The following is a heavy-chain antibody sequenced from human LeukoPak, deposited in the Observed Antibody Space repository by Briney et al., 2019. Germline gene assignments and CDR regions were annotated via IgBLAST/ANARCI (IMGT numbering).Heavy chain of an antibody. J-gene: IGHJ4*02. CDR1: RFTFSSYS. D-gene: IGHD2-2*01. Sequence: PGGSLRLSCAAYRFTFSSYSMNWVRQAPGKGLEWVSSISSSSSYIYTPDAVKGRFTISRDHAKNSLYLQMNSLRAEDTAVYYCARASRARYCSSTSCYGMWGQGTLVTVSS. CDR2: ISSSSSYI. V-gene: IGHV3-21*01. CDR3: ARASRARYCSSTSCYGM.